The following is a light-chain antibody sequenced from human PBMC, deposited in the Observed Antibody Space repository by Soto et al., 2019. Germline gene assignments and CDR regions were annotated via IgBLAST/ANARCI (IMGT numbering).Light chain of an antibody. J-gene: IGKJ5*01. CDR3: QQYDDLPIT. CDR1: QSISSY. V-gene: IGKV1-33*01. Sequence: DIQMTQSPSSLSASVGDRVTITCRASQSISSYLNWYQQRPGKAPKLLIYDASNLHAGVPSRFRGSGSGTEFSFTINSLQPEDIATYYCQQYDDLPITFGQGTRLEIE. CDR2: DAS.